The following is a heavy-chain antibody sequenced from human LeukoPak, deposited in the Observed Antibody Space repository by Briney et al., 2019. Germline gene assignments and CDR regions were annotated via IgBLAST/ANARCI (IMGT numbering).Heavy chain of an antibody. Sequence: GRSLRLSCAASGFTFSSYAMHWVRQAPGKGLEWVAVISYDGSNKYYADSVKGRFTISRDNSKNTLYLQMNSLRAEDTAVYYCAREVLGQQLVFDYWGQGTLVTVSS. CDR3: AREVLGQQLVFDY. V-gene: IGHV3-30*04. CDR2: ISYDGSNK. J-gene: IGHJ4*02. D-gene: IGHD6-13*01. CDR1: GFTFSSYA.